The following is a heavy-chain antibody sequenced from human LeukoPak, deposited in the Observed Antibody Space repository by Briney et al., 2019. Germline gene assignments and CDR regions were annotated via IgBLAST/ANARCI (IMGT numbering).Heavy chain of an antibody. CDR3: AREIFWSGYFSNLHFDY. CDR2: ISSSGSYI. CDR1: EFTFSSYN. D-gene: IGHD3-3*01. V-gene: IGHV3-21*01. Sequence: GGSLRLSCAASEFTFSSYNMNWVRQAPGKGLEWVSSISSSGSYIYYADSVKGRFTISRDNAKNSLYLQMNSLRAEDTAVYYCAREIFWSGYFSNLHFDYWGQGALVTVSS. J-gene: IGHJ4*02.